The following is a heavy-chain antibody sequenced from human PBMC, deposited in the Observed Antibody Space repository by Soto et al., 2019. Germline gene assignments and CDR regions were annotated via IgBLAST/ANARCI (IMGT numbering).Heavy chain of an antibody. Sequence: SETLSLTCTVSGGCISSYYWSWIRQPPGKGLEWIGYIYYSGSTNYNPSLKSRVTISVDTSKNQFSLKLSSVTAADTAVYYCASLDCSGGSCYFDYWGQGTLVTVSS. D-gene: IGHD2-15*01. V-gene: IGHV4-59*01. CDR1: GGCISSYY. J-gene: IGHJ4*02. CDR2: IYYSGST. CDR3: ASLDCSGGSCYFDY.